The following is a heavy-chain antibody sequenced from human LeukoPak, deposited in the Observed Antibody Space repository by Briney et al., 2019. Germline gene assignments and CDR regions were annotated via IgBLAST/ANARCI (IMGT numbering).Heavy chain of an antibody. CDR1: GFTFSSYA. CDR2: ISGSGGST. V-gene: IGHV3-23*01. J-gene: IGHJ4*02. CDR3: AKVDDDYVWGSYPYYFDY. D-gene: IGHD3-16*01. Sequence: GGSLRLSCAASGFTFSSYAMSWVRQAPGKGLEWVSAISGSGGSTYYVDSVKGRFTISRDNSKNTLYLQMNSLRAEDTAVYYCAKVDDDYVWGSYPYYFDYWGQGTLVTVSS.